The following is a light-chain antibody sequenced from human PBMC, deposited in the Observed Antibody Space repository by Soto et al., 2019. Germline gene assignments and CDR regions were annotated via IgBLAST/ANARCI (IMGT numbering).Light chain of an antibody. CDR2: LGS. J-gene: IGKJ2*01. CDR1: HRLLHSNGYNS. Sequence: DIVMTQSPLSLPVTPGEPASISCRSTHRLLHSNGYNSLDWYLQKPGQSPQLLIYLGSNRASGVPDRFSGSGSGTDFTLKISRVEAEDVGIYYCMQALQTPYTFGQGTRLEIK. CDR3: MQALQTPYT. V-gene: IGKV2-28*01.